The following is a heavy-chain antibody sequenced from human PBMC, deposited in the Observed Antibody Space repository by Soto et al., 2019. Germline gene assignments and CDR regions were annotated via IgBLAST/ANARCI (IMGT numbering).Heavy chain of an antibody. J-gene: IGHJ5*02. CDR1: GYSFTSYW. D-gene: IGHD3-3*01. Sequence: EVQLVQSGAEVKKSGESLKISCKGAGYSFTSYWVGWVRQMPGKGLEWMGIIYPGDSDTRYSPSFQGQVTISADKSISTAYLQWSNLKTSDTAMYYCARRRFLDGGGGGWFDPWGQGTLVTVSS. CDR2: IYPGDSDT. V-gene: IGHV5-51*03. CDR3: ARRRFLDGGGGGWFDP.